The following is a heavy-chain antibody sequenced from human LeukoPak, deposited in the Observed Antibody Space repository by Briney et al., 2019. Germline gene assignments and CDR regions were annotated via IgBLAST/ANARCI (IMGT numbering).Heavy chain of an antibody. CDR3: AKPFNVYTFSYYLDF. CDR1: EFTFSIYA. D-gene: IGHD2-8*01. CDR2: IIESGGGT. Sequence: GGSLRLSCAGSEFTFSIYAMSGVRQAPGKGLEWVSAIIESGGGTYYADSVKGRFTISRDNSKNTLLLQMNSLRAEDTALYYCAKPFNVYTFSYYLDFWGQGALVTVSS. V-gene: IGHV3-23*01. J-gene: IGHJ4*02.